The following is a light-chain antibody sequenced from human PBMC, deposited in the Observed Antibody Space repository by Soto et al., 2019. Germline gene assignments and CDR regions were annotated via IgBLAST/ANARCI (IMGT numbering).Light chain of an antibody. CDR2: RNN. Sequence: QAVVTQPPSASGTPGQRVSISCSGSRSNIGRNYVYWYQQLPGTAPKLLIQRNNERPSGVPDRFSGSKSGTSVSLAISGLRSEDEENYYCAAWDDTLNGQVFGGGTKLTVL. CDR3: AAWDDTLNGQV. V-gene: IGLV1-47*01. CDR1: RSNIGRNY. J-gene: IGLJ3*02.